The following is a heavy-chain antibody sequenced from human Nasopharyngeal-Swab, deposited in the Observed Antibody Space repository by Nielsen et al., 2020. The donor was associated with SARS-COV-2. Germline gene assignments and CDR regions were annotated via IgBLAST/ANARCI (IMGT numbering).Heavy chain of an antibody. CDR2: ISYDGSNK. CDR1: GFTFSSYG. J-gene: IGHJ4*02. Sequence: GGSLRLSCAASGFTFSSYGMHWVRQAPGKGLEWVAVISYDGSNKYYADSVKGRFTISRDNSKNTLYLQMNSLRAEDTAVYYWEKGGGGGQQLVRYFDYWGQGTLVTVSS. CDR3: EKGGGGGQQLVRYFDY. V-gene: IGHV3-30*18. D-gene: IGHD6-13*01.